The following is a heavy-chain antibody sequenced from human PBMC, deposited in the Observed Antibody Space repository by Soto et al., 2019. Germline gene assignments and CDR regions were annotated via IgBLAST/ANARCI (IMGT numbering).Heavy chain of an antibody. CDR2: IYYSGST. CDR3: ARVRSLWLLNSPPGWFDP. J-gene: IGHJ5*02. V-gene: IGHV4-39*01. Sequence: SETLSLTCTVSGGSISSSSYYWGWIRQPPGKGLEWIGSIYYSGSTYYNPSLKSRVTISVDTSKNQFSLKLSSVTAADTAVYYCARVRSLWLLNSPPGWFDPWGQGTLVTVSS. CDR1: GGSISSSSYY. D-gene: IGHD3-22*01.